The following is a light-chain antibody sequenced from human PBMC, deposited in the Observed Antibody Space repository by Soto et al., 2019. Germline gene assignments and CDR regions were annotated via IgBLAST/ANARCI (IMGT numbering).Light chain of an antibody. V-gene: IGLV2-14*01. CDR2: EVT. CDR3: SSFASSSTLVL. J-gene: IGLJ2*01. CDR1: SSDVGAYNY. Sequence: QSALTQPASVSGSPGQSITISCTGTSSDVGAYNYVSWYQQHPGKAAKLMIYEVTNRPSGVSNRFSGSKSGNTGSLTISGLQADDDAEYYCSSFASSSTLVLFGGGTKLTVL.